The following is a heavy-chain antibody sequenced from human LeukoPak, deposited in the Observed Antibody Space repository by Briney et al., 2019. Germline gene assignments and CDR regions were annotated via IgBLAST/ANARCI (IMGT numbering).Heavy chain of an antibody. D-gene: IGHD3-10*01. CDR2: IYSDGTT. CDR3: ASGYTYYYGSGIYY. J-gene: IGHJ4*02. CDR1: GFTVSSNY. Sequence: GGSLRLSCAASGFTVSSNYMSWVRQAPGKGLEWVSLIYSDGTTFYADSVQGRFTVSRDNSKNSLYLQMNSLRAEDTAVYYCASGYTYYYGSGIYYWGQGTLVTVSS. V-gene: IGHV3-53*05.